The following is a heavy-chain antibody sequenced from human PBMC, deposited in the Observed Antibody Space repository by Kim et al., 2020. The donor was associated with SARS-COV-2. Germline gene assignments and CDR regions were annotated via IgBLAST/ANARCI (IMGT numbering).Heavy chain of an antibody. Sequence: GGSLRLSCAASGFSIDEFAMHWVRQAPGKGLEWVSLISGGGVTFYAESLKGRVTISRDNSKNSLYLQMNSLRAEDTAVYYCARGPSIYTTYNFDSWGQGT. V-gene: IGHV3-43*02. CDR1: GFSIDEFA. D-gene: IGHD4-4*01. CDR3: ARGPSIYTTYNFDS. CDR2: ISGGGVT. J-gene: IGHJ4*02.